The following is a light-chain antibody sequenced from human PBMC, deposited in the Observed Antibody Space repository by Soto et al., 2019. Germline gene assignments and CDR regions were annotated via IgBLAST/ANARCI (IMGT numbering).Light chain of an antibody. CDR3: SSYAGSNTR. J-gene: IGLJ1*01. V-gene: IGLV2-8*01. Sequence: QSALTQPPSASGSPGQSVTISCTGTSSDVGGYNFVSWYQQHPGKAPKLMIYEVSKRPSTVPDRFSGSKSGNTASLTVSGLQAEDEADYYCSSYAGSNTRFGTGTKLTVL. CDR1: SSDVGGYNF. CDR2: EVS.